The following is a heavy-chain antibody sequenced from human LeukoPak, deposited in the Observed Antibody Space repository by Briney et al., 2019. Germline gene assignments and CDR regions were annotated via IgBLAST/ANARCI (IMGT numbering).Heavy chain of an antibody. CDR3: ARAATTIVAAGGY. CDR2: ISAYNGNT. D-gene: IGHD5-12*01. J-gene: IGHJ4*02. V-gene: IGHV1-18*01. Sequence: GASVKVSCKASGGTFSSYAISWVRQAPGQGLEWMGWISAYNGNTNYAQKLQGRVTMTTDTSTSTAYMELRSLRSDDTAVYYCARAATTIVAAGGYWGQGTLVTVSS. CDR1: GGTFSSYA.